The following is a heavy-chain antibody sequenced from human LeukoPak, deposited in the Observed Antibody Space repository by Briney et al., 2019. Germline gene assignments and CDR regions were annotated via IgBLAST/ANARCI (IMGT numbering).Heavy chain of an antibody. Sequence: GGSLRLSCAASGFTFTSYAMSWVRQAPGKGLEWVSAISGSGGSTYYADSVKGRFTISRDNSKNTLYLQMSSLRAEDTAVYYCAKAGSYYYYYGMDVWDQGTTVTVSS. CDR3: AKAGSYYYYYGMDV. V-gene: IGHV3-23*01. D-gene: IGHD1-14*01. CDR1: GFTFTSYA. CDR2: ISGSGGST. J-gene: IGHJ6*02.